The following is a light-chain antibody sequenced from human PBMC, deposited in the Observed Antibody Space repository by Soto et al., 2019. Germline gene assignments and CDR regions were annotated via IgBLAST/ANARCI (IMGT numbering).Light chain of an antibody. CDR1: QSISGT. Sequence: EIVMTQSPATLSVSPWGRATLSCRASQSISGTLAWYQQKPGQAPRLLIYDASKRATGIPARFSGSGFGTDFTLTISSLEPEDFAVYYCQQYNNWPRTFGQGTKVDIK. J-gene: IGKJ1*01. CDR3: QQYNNWPRT. CDR2: DAS. V-gene: IGKV3D-15*01.